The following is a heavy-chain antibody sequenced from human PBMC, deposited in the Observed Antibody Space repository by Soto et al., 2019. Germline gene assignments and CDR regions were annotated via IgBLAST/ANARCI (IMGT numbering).Heavy chain of an antibody. CDR3: ARGEKSRDGLTTIRGYSGYDSEWWFDP. CDR1: GGSISSGGYS. CDR2: IYHSGST. J-gene: IGHJ5*02. V-gene: IGHV4-30-2*01. Sequence: QLQLQESGSGLVKPSQTLSLTCAVSGGSISSGGYSWSWIRQPPGKGLEWIGYIYHSGSTYYNPSLKSRVTISVDRSKNQFSLKLSSVTAADTAVYYCARGEKSRDGLTTIRGYSGYDSEWWFDPWGQGTLVTVSS. D-gene: IGHD5-12*01.